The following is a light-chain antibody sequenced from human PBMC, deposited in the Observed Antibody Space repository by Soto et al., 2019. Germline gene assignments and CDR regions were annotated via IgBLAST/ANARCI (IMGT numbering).Light chain of an antibody. J-gene: IGKJ1*01. V-gene: IGKV3-20*01. CDR1: QSVSSRF. CDR2: AAS. Sequence: IVLTQSPGTLSFFPGGRATLSFGAIQSVSSRFLAWYQQKPGQAPRLLIYAASSRATGIPDRFSGSGSGTDFSLTISRLEPEDFAVYYCQQYGRSPPWTFGQGTKVDIK. CDR3: QQYGRSPPWT.